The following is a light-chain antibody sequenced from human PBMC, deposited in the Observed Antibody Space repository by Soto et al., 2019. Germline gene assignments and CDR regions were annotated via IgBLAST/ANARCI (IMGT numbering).Light chain of an antibody. CDR1: SSNIGAGYD. V-gene: IGLV1-40*01. CDR2: GNS. CDR3: QSYDSSRGV. J-gene: IGLJ3*02. Sequence: QPVLTQPPSVSGAPGQRVTISCTGSSSNIGAGYDVHWYQQLPGTAPKLLIYGNSNRPSGVPDRFSGSKSGTSASLAITGRQAEDEADYYCQSYDSSRGVFGGGTKLTVL.